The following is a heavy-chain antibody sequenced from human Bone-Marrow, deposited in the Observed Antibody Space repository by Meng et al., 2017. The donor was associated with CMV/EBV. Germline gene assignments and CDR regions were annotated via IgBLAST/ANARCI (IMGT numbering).Heavy chain of an antibody. CDR1: GFTFDDYA. V-gene: IGHV3-9*01. J-gene: IGHJ6*02. CDR3: ARVKSSSHYYYYGMDV. Sequence: GGSLRLSCAASGFTFDDYAMHWVRQAPGKGLEWVSGISWNSGSIGYADSVKGRFTISRDNAKNTLYLQMNSLRAEDTAVYYCARVKSSSHYYYYGMDVWGQGTTVTVSS. CDR2: ISWNSGSI. D-gene: IGHD6-6*01.